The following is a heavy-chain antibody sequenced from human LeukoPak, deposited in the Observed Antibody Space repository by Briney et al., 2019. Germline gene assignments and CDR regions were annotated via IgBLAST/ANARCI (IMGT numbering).Heavy chain of an antibody. J-gene: IGHJ4*02. CDR1: EFTFSSFS. D-gene: IGHD3-10*01. Sequence: GGSLRLSCAASEFTFSSFSMTWVRQAPGKGLEWVSTISDSGHSTYYADSVKGRFTISRDNSKNTLYLQMNSLRAEDTAVYYCATPRSGNYFDSWGQGTLVTVSS. V-gene: IGHV3-23*01. CDR2: ISDSGHST. CDR3: ATPRSGNYFDS.